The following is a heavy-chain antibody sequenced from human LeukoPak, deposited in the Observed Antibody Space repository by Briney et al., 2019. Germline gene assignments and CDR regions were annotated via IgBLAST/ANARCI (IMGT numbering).Heavy chain of an antibody. D-gene: IGHD4-17*01. J-gene: IGHJ6*02. Sequence: SVKVSCKASGGTFSSYTISWVRHAPGQGLEWMGRIIPILGIANYAQKFQGRVTITADKSTSTAYMELSSLRSEDTAVYYCARKGTVTTPLYHYGMDVWGQGTTVTVSS. CDR1: GGTFSSYT. V-gene: IGHV1-69*02. CDR2: IIPILGIA. CDR3: ARKGTVTTPLYHYGMDV.